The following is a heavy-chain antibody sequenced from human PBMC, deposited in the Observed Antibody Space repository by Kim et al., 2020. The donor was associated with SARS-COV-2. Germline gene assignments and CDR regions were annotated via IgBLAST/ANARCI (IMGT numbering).Heavy chain of an antibody. J-gene: IGHJ4*02. D-gene: IGHD6-13*01. CDR3: ASQGSSSWYDFDY. V-gene: IGHV3-74*01. Sequence: YADTGKGRFTISRDNAKNTLYLQMNSLRAEDTAVYYCASQGSSSWYDFDYWGQGTLVTVSS.